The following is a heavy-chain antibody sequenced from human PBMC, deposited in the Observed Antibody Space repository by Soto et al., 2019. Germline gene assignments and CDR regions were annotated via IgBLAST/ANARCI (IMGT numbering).Heavy chain of an antibody. CDR2: ISGSGGST. CDR1: GFTFSSYA. D-gene: IGHD3-9*01. Sequence: GGSLRLSCAASGFTFSSYAMSWVRQAPGKGLEWVSAISGSGGSTYYADSVKGRFTISRDNSKNTLYLQMNRLKAANTAVYYCAKSKPPLRADYDILTGYYTPSAEIWGQGNMVTVYS. J-gene: IGHJ4*02. V-gene: IGHV3-23*01. CDR3: AKSKPPLRADYDILTGYYTPSAEI.